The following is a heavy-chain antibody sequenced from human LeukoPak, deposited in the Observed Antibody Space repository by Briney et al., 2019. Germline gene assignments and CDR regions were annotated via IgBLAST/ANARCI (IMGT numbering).Heavy chain of an antibody. CDR1: GGSFSGYY. J-gene: IGHJ4*02. CDR2: IYHSGST. Sequence: SETLSLTCAVYGGSFSGYYWSWIRQPPGKGLEWIGEIYHSGSTNYNPSLKSRVTISVDTSKNQFSLKLSSVTAADTAVYYCASASSGQEGFDYWGQGTLVTVSS. V-gene: IGHV4-34*01. CDR3: ASASSGQEGFDY.